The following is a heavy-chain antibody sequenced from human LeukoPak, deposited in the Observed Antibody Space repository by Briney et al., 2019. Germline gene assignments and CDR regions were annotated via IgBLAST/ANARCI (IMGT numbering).Heavy chain of an antibody. Sequence: SETLSLTCTVSGGSISSYYWSWIRQPPGEGLEWIGEINHSGSTNYNPSLKSRVTISVDTSKNQFSLKLSSVTAADTAVYYCARGADVLRYFDWLLTFDYWGQGTLVTVSS. CDR1: GGSISSYY. CDR2: INHSGST. D-gene: IGHD3-9*01. CDR3: ARGADVLRYFDWLLTFDY. V-gene: IGHV4-34*01. J-gene: IGHJ4*02.